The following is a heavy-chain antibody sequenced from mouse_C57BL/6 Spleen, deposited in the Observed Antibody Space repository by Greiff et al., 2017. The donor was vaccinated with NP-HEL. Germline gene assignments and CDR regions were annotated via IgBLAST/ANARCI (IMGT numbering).Heavy chain of an antibody. CDR2: ISSGSSSI. V-gene: IGHV5-17*01. Sequence: EVNVVESGGGLVKPGGSLKLSCAASGFTFSDYGMHWVRQAPEKGLEWVAYISSGSSSIYYADTVKGRFTISRDNAKNPLFLQMTSLRSEDTAMYYCTTSDGSSPHWYFDVGVTGPTVPVSS. D-gene: IGHD1-1*01. CDR3: TTSDGSSPHWYFDV. J-gene: IGHJ1*03. CDR1: GFTFSDYG.